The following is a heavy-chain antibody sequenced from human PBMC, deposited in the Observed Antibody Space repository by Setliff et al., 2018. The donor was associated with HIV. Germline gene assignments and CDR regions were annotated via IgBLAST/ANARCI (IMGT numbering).Heavy chain of an antibody. J-gene: IGHJ2*01. CDR2: IYPSDSAT. Sequence: GESLKISCKGSGYSFTSHWIAWVRQMPGQGLEWMGIIYPSDSATAYSPSFQGQITISADKSISTAYLQWSSLKASDTAIYYCARSHFITLFGVIYYPGYLDLWGRGTQVTVS. CDR1: GYSFTSHW. V-gene: IGHV5-51*01. D-gene: IGHD3-3*01. CDR3: ARSHFITLFGVIYYPGYLDL.